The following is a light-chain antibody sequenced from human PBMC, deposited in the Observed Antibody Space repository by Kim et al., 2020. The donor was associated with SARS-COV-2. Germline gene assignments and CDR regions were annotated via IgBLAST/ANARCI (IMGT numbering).Light chain of an antibody. Sequence: DIQMTQSPSTLSASVGDSVTITCRASQSITNWLAWYQQKPGKAPELLIYDASSLESGVPSRFSGSGSGTEFTLTISSLQPDDFATYYCQQYKTYSFGQGTKVDIK. V-gene: IGKV1-5*01. J-gene: IGKJ1*01. CDR2: DAS. CDR1: QSITNW. CDR3: QQYKTYS.